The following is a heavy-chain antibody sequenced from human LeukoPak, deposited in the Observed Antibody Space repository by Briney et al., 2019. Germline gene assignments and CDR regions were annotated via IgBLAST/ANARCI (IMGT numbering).Heavy chain of an antibody. CDR2: IYGGDST. V-gene: IGHV3-53*01. J-gene: IGHJ6*02. Sequence: GGSLRLSCAASGFTVSSPYMSWVRQAPGRGLEWVSVIYGGDSTHYADSARGRFTISRDKSKNTLYLQMNSLKAEDTAVYYCTKSSSGWSGDYYYYYGMDVWGQGTTVTVSS. CDR1: GFTVSSPY. D-gene: IGHD6-19*01. CDR3: TKSSSGWSGDYYYYYGMDV.